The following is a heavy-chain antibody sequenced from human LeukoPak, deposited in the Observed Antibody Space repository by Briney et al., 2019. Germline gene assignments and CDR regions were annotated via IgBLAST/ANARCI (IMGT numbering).Heavy chain of an antibody. Sequence: KPSETLSLTCTVSGGSISSYCWDWIRQPPGKGLEWIGSIYYSGRTYYNPSLRSRVSISVDTSKNQFSLNLNSVTAADTAVYYCARRPRSYFDYWGQGTLVTVSS. CDR3: ARRPRSYFDY. V-gene: IGHV4-39*01. CDR1: GGSISSYC. J-gene: IGHJ4*02. D-gene: IGHD6-6*01. CDR2: IYYSGRT.